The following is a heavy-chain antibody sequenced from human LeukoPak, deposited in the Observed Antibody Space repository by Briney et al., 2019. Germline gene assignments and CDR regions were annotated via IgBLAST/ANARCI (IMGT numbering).Heavy chain of an antibody. Sequence: GGSLRLSCVASGFTFSNYWMHWVRQPPGKGLVWVSRIYVDGRTTNYADSVKGRFTISRDNSEDTLYLQMNSLRAEDTAVYYCVRDPSGSGFAFDSWGQGALVTVSS. V-gene: IGHV3-74*01. CDR1: GFTFSNYW. D-gene: IGHD1-1*01. CDR2: IYVDGRTT. CDR3: VRDPSGSGFAFDS. J-gene: IGHJ4*02.